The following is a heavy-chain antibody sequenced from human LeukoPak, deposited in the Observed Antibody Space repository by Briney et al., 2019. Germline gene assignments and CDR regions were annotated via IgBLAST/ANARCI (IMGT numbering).Heavy chain of an antibody. Sequence: PGGSLRLSCAASGFTFSSYAMSWVRQAPGKGLEWVSAISGSGGSTYYADSVKGRFTISRDNSKNTLYLQMNSLRAEDTAVYYRAKDPDFNILTCCLNHWGQGTLVTVSS. J-gene: IGHJ5*02. D-gene: IGHD3-9*01. CDR1: GFTFSSYA. CDR3: AKDPDFNILTCCLNH. CDR2: ISGSGGST. V-gene: IGHV3-23*01.